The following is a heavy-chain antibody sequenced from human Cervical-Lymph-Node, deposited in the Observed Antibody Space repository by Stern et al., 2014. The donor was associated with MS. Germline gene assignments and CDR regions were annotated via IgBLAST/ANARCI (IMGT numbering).Heavy chain of an antibody. CDR3: ARGHIPYAYNYLFDY. Sequence: VQLVESGGGVVQPGTSLRLSCAASGFTFSSYAMHWVRQAPGKGLEWVALAWYDGSTAYSTNSWKARFTTTRGNSKNTMSLQMNSLTAEDTAVYYCARGHIPYAYNYLFDYWGQGTLVTVSS. CDR2: AWYDGSTA. CDR1: GFTFSSYA. V-gene: IGHV3-33*08. J-gene: IGHJ4*02. D-gene: IGHD5-24*01.